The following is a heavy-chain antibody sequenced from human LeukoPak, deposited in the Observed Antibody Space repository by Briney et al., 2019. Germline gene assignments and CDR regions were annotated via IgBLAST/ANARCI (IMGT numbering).Heavy chain of an antibody. Sequence: GGSLRLSCAASGFTFTSYAMHWVRQAPGRGLEWVAVISYDGNNENYADSVKGRFTISRDNSKNTLYLQMNSLRGEDTAVYYCVAAGIPSNFDYWGQGTLVTVSS. CDR2: ISYDGNNE. CDR1: GFTFTSYA. D-gene: IGHD6-13*01. J-gene: IGHJ4*02. V-gene: IGHV3-30-3*01. CDR3: VAAGIPSNFDY.